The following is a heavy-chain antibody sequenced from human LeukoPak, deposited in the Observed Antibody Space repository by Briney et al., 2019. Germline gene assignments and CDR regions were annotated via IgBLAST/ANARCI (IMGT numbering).Heavy chain of an antibody. J-gene: IGHJ4*02. CDR1: GLTFSSYS. Sequence: GGSLRLSCAASGLTFSSYSMTWDRQSPGKGLEWVSSISSGSSDIYYADSVKGRFTISRDNAKNSLYLQMNSLRAEDTAVYYCARGHSNSWHYFDYWGQRTLVTVSS. V-gene: IGHV3-21*01. D-gene: IGHD6-13*01. CDR2: ISSGSSDI. CDR3: ARGHSNSWHYFDY.